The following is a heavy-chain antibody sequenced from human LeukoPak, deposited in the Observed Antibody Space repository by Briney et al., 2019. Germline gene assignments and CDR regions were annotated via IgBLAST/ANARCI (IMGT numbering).Heavy chain of an antibody. CDR1: GYTFSSYT. J-gene: IGHJ5*02. Sequence: GGSLRLSCAASGYTFSSYTMNWVRQAPGKGLEWVSAISGSGGSTYYADSVKGRFTISRDNSKNTLYLQMNSLGAEDTAVYYCANTNYDFWSGYYSWFDPWGQGTLVTVSS. CDR2: ISGSGGST. V-gene: IGHV3-23*01. D-gene: IGHD3-3*01. CDR3: ANTNYDFWSGYYSWFDP.